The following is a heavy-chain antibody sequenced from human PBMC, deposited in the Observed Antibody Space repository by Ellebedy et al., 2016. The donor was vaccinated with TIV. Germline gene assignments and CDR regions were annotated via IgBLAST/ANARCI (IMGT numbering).Heavy chain of an antibody. CDR3: ARQRFFGSGNHYDAFDI. D-gene: IGHD3-10*01. V-gene: IGHV5-10-1*01. CDR1: GYTFTAYW. J-gene: IGHJ3*02. Sequence: GESLKISCQTSGYTFTAYWINWVRQMPGKGLEWMGRIDPTDSYTNYSPSFRGHVTISADKSISTVHLQWSSLKASDTAIYFCARQRFFGSGNHYDAFDIWGQGTKVTVS. CDR2: IDPTDSYT.